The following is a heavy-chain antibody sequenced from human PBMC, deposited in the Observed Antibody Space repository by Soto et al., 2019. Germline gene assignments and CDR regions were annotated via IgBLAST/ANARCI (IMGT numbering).Heavy chain of an antibody. V-gene: IGHV3-23*01. J-gene: IGHJ4*02. D-gene: IGHD2-8*02. CDR2: ISAGGGGT. CDR1: GFTFSSYA. CDR3: TGLVATGGVDQFDS. Sequence: GGSLILSCAASGFTFSSYAMTWVRKAPGKGLEWVSSISAGGGGTYYADSVEGRFTASRDNAERLLYLQMNSLRVEDTAVYYCTGLVATGGVDQFDSWGQGTLVTVSS.